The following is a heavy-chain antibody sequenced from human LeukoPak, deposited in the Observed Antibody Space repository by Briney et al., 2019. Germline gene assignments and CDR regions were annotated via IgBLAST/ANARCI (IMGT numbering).Heavy chain of an antibody. J-gene: IGHJ4*02. CDR1: GYTFTSYY. Sequence: ASVKVSCKASGYTFTSYYMHWVRQAPGQGLEWMGIINPSGGSTSYAQKFQGRVTMTRDTSTSTVYMELSSLRSEDTAVYYCARVPPSYSGSYYENYFDYWGQGTPVTVSS. V-gene: IGHV1-46*01. CDR2: INPSGGST. CDR3: ARVPPSYSGSYYENYFDY. D-gene: IGHD1-26*01.